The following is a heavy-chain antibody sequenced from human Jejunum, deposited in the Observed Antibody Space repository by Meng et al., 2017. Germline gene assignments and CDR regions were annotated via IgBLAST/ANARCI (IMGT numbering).Heavy chain of an antibody. J-gene: IGHJ4*02. V-gene: IGHV1-69*01. D-gene: IGHD1-1*01. CDR1: GGTVRSFA. CDR3: ARGGVSYQLETRLTY. Sequence: GQLVQAGAEVKKAGSSVKVSCRASGGTVRSFAISWGRPAPGQGLEWMGGIIPYIGRANYAQNFRGRLTITADESTSTAYLEVSSLRSEDTAVYFCARGGVSYQLETRLTYWGQGTLVTVSS. CDR2: IIPYIGRA.